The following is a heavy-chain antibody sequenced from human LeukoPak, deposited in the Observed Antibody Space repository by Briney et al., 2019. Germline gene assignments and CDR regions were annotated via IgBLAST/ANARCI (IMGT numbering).Heavy chain of an antibody. J-gene: IGHJ5*02. V-gene: IGHV4-39*01. CDR3: ARHSMGEVKDWFDP. Sequence: KPSETLSLTCTVSGGSISSYYWGWIRQPPGKGLEWIGSIYYSSSTYYNPSLKSRVTISVDTSKNKFSLKLSSVTAADTAVYYCARHSMGEVKDWFDPWGQGTLVTVSS. CDR1: GGSISSYY. D-gene: IGHD3-16*01. CDR2: IYYSSST.